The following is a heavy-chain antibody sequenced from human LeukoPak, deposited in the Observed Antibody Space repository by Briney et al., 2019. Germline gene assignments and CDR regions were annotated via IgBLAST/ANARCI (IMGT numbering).Heavy chain of an antibody. J-gene: IGHJ5*02. D-gene: IGHD3-10*01. CDR1: GASINTSNFY. V-gene: IGHV4-39*01. CDR2: VSHTGST. Sequence: SETLSLTCTVSGASINTSNFYWGWIRQPPGKGLESIGSVSHTGSTYSNPSLNSRVTISVDTSKNQFSLKLSSVTAADTAVYYCARQGTMTRGGYWLDPWGQGTLVTVSS. CDR3: ARQGTMTRGGYWLDP.